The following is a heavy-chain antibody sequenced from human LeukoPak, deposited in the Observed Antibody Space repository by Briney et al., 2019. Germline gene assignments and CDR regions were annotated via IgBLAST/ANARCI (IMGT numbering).Heavy chain of an antibody. J-gene: IGHJ4*02. CDR1: GGSLSSFY. CDR3: ARSAGAAAGPFEY. D-gene: IGHD6-13*01. V-gene: IGHV4-4*07. CDR2: IFTSGST. Sequence: PSETLSLPRSVSGGSLSSFYWSWVPQPAEKGLEWIGRIFTSGSTNYNPPLTSRVTTSVDTSKNQFSLKLSSVTAADTAVYYCARSAGAAAGPFEYWGQGALVTVSS.